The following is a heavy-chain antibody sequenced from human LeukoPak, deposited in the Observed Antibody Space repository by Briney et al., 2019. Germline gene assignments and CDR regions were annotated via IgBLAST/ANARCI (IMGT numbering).Heavy chain of an antibody. J-gene: IGHJ4*02. Sequence: ASVKVSCKASGYTFTGYYMHWVRQAPGQGLEWMGWINPNSGGTTYAQKFQGRVTMSRATSISTVYMELSRLRSDDTAVYYCARLFDWLSLRFDYWGQGTLVTVSS. V-gene: IGHV1-2*02. D-gene: IGHD3-9*01. CDR1: GYTFTGYY. CDR2: INPNSGGT. CDR3: ARLFDWLSLRFDY.